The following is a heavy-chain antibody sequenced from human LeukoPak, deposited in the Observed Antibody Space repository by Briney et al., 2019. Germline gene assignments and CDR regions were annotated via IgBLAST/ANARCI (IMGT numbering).Heavy chain of an antibody. CDR3: AREVDYYDTSDYFPLGY. CDR1: GYTFTSYD. D-gene: IGHD3-22*01. J-gene: IGHJ4*02. V-gene: IGHV1-8*01. CDR2: MNPNSGST. Sequence: ASVKVSCKASGYTFTSYDINWVRQATGQGIEWMGWMNPNSGSTGYAQKFQGRVTMTRNTSISTAYMELSSLRSEDTAVYYCAREVDYYDTSDYFPLGYWGQGTLVTVSS.